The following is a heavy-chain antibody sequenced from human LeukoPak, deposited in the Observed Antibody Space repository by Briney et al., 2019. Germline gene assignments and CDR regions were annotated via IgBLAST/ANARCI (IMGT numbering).Heavy chain of an antibody. Sequence: GESLRLSCATSGFTFSDYYMSWIRQAPGKGLEWISFINSYSNTIYYADSVKGRFTISRDNAKNSLYLQMNSLRAEDTALYYCAKKYYYGSGSYIFHFDHWGQGTPVTVSS. CDR1: GFTFSDYY. D-gene: IGHD3-10*01. J-gene: IGHJ4*02. V-gene: IGHV3-11*01. CDR3: AKKYYYGSGSYIFHFDH. CDR2: INSYSNTI.